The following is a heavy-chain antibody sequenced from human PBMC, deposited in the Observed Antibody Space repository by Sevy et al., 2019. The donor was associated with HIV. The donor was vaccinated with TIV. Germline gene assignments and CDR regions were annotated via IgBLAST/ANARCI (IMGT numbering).Heavy chain of an antibody. CDR2: IKQDAGQK. CDR1: GFTFSKYW. J-gene: IGHJ4*02. Sequence: GGSLRLSCAASGFTFSKYWMGWVRQAPGKGLEWVANIKQDAGQKYYVDSVKGRFTSSRDNAKNSLYLQMTSLRAEDTAVYFCARDDGNYYFHYWGQGTLVTVSS. V-gene: IGHV3-7*01. D-gene: IGHD1-7*01. CDR3: ARDDGNYYFHY.